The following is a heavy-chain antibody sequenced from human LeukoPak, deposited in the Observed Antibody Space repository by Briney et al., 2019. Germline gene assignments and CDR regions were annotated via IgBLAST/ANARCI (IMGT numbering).Heavy chain of an antibody. D-gene: IGHD3-22*01. V-gene: IGHV1-18*01. CDR3: ARVYYDSSGYYLVEVDAFDI. CDR2: ISAYNGNT. Sequence: GASVKVSCKASGYTFTSYGISWVRQAPGQGLEWMGWISAYNGNTNYAQKLQGRVTMTTDTSTSTAYMELRSLRSDDTAVYYCARVYYDSSGYYLVEVDAFDIWGQGTMVTVSS. CDR1: GYTFTSYG. J-gene: IGHJ3*02.